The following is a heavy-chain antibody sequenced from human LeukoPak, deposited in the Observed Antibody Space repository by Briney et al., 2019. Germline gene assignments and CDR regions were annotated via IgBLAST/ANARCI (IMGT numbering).Heavy chain of an antibody. CDR3: ARMFYDSSGYYDSLRAFDI. J-gene: IGHJ3*02. CDR2: IYYSGST. V-gene: IGHV4-39*07. D-gene: IGHD3-22*01. Sequence: SETLSLTCTVSGGSISSYYWSWIRQPPGKGLEWIGSIYYSGSTYYNPSLKSRVTISVDTSKNQFSLKLSSVTAADTAVYYCARMFYDSSGYYDSLRAFDIWGQGTMVTVSS. CDR1: GGSISSYY.